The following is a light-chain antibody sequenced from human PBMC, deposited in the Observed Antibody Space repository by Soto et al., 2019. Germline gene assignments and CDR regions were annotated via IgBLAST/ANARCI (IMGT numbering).Light chain of an antibody. V-gene: IGLV1-44*01. Sequence: QSALTQPPSASGTPGQRVAISCSGSSSNIGSNAVNWYQQLPGAAPKLLIYKNNLRPSGVPDQFSGSKSGASASLAISGLQSEDESDYYCAAWDDSLKGLVFGGGTQLTVL. CDR3: AAWDDSLKGLV. CDR2: KNN. J-gene: IGLJ7*01. CDR1: SSNIGSNA.